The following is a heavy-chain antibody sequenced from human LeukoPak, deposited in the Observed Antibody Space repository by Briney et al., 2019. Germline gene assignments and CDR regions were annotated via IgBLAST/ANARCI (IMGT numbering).Heavy chain of an antibody. CDR2: IYHSGST. J-gene: IGHJ6*03. CDR3: ARVSPEHGDYYYYMDV. V-gene: IGHV4-30-2*01. D-gene: IGHD4-17*01. CDR1: GGSISSGGYY. Sequence: PSETLSLTCTVSGGSISSGGYYWSWIRQPPGKGLEWIGCIYHSGSTYYNPSLKSRVTISVDRSKNQFSLKLSSVTAADTAVYYCARVSPEHGDYYYYMDVWGKGTTVTVSS.